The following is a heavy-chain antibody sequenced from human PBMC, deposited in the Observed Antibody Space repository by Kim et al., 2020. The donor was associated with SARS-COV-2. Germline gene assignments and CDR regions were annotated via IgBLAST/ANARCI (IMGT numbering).Heavy chain of an antibody. D-gene: IGHD6-13*01. CDR3: ARGAGGSSWYYLPDNFDY. V-gene: IGHV1-3*01. Sequence: ASVKVSCKASGYTFTSYAMHWVRQAPGQRLEWMGWINAGNGNTKYSQKFQGRVTITRDTSASTAYMELSSLRSEDTAVYYCARGAGGSSWYYLPDNFDYWGQGTLVTVSS. CDR2: INAGNGNT. CDR1: GYTFTSYA. J-gene: IGHJ4*02.